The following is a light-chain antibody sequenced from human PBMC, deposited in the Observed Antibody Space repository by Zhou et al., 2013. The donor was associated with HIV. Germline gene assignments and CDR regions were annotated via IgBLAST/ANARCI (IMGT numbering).Light chain of an antibody. V-gene: IGKV1-16*01. CDR3: QQYDNLWT. CDR1: HDVGTS. CDR2: AAS. Sequence: IQMTQSPPSLSTYVGDRVTITCRASHDVGTSLAWFQQRPGKAPKSLIYAASRSQSGVPSRFSGRGAETEFNLTIDGLQEDDFATYFCQQYDNLWTFGQGTTV. J-gene: IGKJ1*01.